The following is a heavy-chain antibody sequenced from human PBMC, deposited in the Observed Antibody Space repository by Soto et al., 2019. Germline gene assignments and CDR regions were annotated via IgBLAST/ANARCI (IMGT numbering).Heavy chain of an antibody. CDR3: ARRLSGPKEEYNAYYFYGLDV. V-gene: IGHV5-10-1*01. CDR1: GYSFTSHW. D-gene: IGHD1-1*01. Sequence: GESLKISCHGSGYSFTSHWITWVRQTPGKGLEWMGRIDPSDSYTNYSPSFQGRVTISADRSISTAFLQWSSLEASDTAIYYCARRLSGPKEEYNAYYFYGLDVWGQGTTVTVSS. CDR2: IDPSDSYT. J-gene: IGHJ6*02.